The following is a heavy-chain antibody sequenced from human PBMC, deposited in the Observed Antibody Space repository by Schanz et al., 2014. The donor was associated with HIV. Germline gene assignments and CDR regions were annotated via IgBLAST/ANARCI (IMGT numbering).Heavy chain of an antibody. V-gene: IGHV3-23*04. D-gene: IGHD1-26*01. J-gene: IGHJ6*02. Sequence: EVQLVGSGGGLVKPGGSLRLSCAASGFTLSSYSMNWVRQAPGKGLEWATAISGGGAGTYYADSVKGRLTISRDNSKNTLYLQMNSLRAEDTAVYYCAREREESIAYYYYGMDVWGQGTAVTVSS. CDR2: ISGGGAGT. CDR3: AREREESIAYYYYGMDV. CDR1: GFTLSSYS.